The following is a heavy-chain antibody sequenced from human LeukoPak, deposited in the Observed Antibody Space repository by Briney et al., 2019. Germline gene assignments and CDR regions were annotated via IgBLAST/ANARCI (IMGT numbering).Heavy chain of an antibody. CDR2: INPSGGST. J-gene: IGHJ4*02. CDR1: GYTFTSYY. V-gene: IGHV1-46*01. D-gene: IGHD3-9*01. CDR3: ARGGPYYDILTGIDY. Sequence: GASEKVSCKASGYTFTSYYMHWVRQAPGQGLEWMGIINPSGGSTSYAQKFQGRVTMTRDTSTSTVYMELSSLRSEDTAVYYCARGGPYYDILTGIDYWGQGTLVTVSS.